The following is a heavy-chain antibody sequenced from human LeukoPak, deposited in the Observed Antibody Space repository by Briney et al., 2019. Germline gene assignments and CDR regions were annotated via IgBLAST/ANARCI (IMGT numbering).Heavy chain of an antibody. CDR1: GYTFNSYG. CDR2: ISAYNGNT. V-gene: IGHV1-18*01. J-gene: IGHJ5*02. CDR3: ARDTSGMITFGGETFDP. D-gene: IGHD3-16*01. Sequence: ASVKVSCQASGYTFNSYGISWVRQAPGHGLEWMGWISAYNGNTNYAQKLQGRVTMTTDTSTSTAYMELRSLRSDDTAVYYCARDTSGMITFGGETFDPWGQGTLVTVSS.